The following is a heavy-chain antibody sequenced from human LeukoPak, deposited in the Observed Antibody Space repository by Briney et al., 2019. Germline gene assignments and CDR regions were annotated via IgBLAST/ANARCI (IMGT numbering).Heavy chain of an antibody. CDR1: GFTFNDYW. CDR2: INNDGSIT. V-gene: IGHV3-74*01. CDR3: ARGPPGFRVGDY. J-gene: IGHJ4*02. D-gene: IGHD1-1*01. Sequence: PGGSLRLSCAASGFTFNDYWMHWVRQAPGKGLVRVSHINNDGSITNYADSVKGRFTVSRDNAKSTVFLQMNSLRVEDTAVYYCARGPPGFRVGDYWGQGTLVTVSS.